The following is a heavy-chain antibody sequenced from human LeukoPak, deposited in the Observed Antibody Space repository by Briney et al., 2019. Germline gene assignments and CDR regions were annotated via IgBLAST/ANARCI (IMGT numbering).Heavy chain of an antibody. D-gene: IGHD4-23*01. V-gene: IGHV3-23*01. CDR2: IGYTGDST. CDR3: AKSPTVDAAFDI. J-gene: IGHJ3*02. CDR1: GFXFSSYA. Sequence: PGGSLRLSCAASGFXFSSYAMNWVRQAPGKGLEWVSGIGYTGDSTFYADAVKGRFTVSRDSSKNTLFLHMNSLRAEDTALYYCAKSPTVDAAFDIWGQGTMVTVSS.